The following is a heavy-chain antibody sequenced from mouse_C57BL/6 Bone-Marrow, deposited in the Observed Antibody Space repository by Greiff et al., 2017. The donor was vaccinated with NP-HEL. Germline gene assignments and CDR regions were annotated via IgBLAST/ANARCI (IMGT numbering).Heavy chain of an antibody. Sequence: EVQVVESGGGLVQPGGSLSLSCAASGFTFTDYYMSWVRQPPGKALEWLGFIRNKANGYTTEYSASVKGRFTISRDNSQSILYLQMNALRAEDSATYYCARSSIYYDYPYYAMDYWGQGTSVTVSS. V-gene: IGHV7-3*01. CDR3: ARSSIYYDYPYYAMDY. CDR2: IRNKANGYTT. CDR1: GFTFTDYY. J-gene: IGHJ4*01. D-gene: IGHD2-4*01.